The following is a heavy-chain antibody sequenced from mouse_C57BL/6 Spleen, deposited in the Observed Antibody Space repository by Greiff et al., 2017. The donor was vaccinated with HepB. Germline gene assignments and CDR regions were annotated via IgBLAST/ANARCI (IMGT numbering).Heavy chain of an antibody. CDR1: GFTFSDYY. CDR2: INYDGSST. D-gene: IGHD1-1*02. J-gene: IGHJ2*01. Sequence: EVKLMESEGGLVQPGSSMKLSCTASGFTFSDYYMAWVRQVPEKGLEWVANINYDGSSTYYLDSLKSRFIISRDNAKNILYLQMSSLKSEDTATYYCAREGTMEEDYFDYWGQGTTLTVSS. CDR3: AREGTMEEDYFDY. V-gene: IGHV5-16*01.